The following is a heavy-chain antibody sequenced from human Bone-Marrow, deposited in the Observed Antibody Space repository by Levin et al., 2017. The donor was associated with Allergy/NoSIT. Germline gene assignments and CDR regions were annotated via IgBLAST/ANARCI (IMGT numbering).Heavy chain of an antibody. J-gene: IGHJ4*02. CDR2: IHYSGTS. CDR3: SRQRVGVARHYFDS. Sequence: SETLSLTCTVSGDSVSTISSYWNWIRQPPGQGLEWIGYIHYSGTSQYNPPLGSRVTMSVDTSKNQFSLELTSVSAADSALYYCSRQRVGVARHYFDSWGQGTLVTVSS. D-gene: IGHD2-15*01. CDR1: GDSVSTISSY. V-gene: IGHV4-61*01.